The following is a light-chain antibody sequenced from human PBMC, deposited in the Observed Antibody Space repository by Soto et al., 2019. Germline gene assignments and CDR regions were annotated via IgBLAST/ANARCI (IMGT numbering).Light chain of an antibody. Sequence: DIQMTQSPSTLSASVGDRVTITCRASQDIYYWLAWYQHKPGRAPKVLIHQASILLSGVPSRFSGSGSGTEFSLTISGLQPDDSATYFCQQYHIYQTFGQGTKVEI. CDR3: QQYHIYQT. J-gene: IGKJ1*01. V-gene: IGKV1-5*03. CDR1: QDIYYW. CDR2: QAS.